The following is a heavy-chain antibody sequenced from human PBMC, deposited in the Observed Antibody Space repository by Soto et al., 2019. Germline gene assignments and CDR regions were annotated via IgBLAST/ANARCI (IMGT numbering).Heavy chain of an antibody. V-gene: IGHV3-7*01. CDR1: GFTFSSYW. CDR3: ASVTYDFWSGGSNFDY. J-gene: IGHJ4*02. CDR2: IKQDGSEK. Sequence: GGSLRLSCAASGFTFSSYWMSWVRQAPGKGLEWVANIKQDGSEKYYVDSVKGRFTISRDNAKNSLYLQMNSLRAEDTAVYYCASVTYDFWSGGSNFDYWGQGTLVTVSS. D-gene: IGHD3-3*01.